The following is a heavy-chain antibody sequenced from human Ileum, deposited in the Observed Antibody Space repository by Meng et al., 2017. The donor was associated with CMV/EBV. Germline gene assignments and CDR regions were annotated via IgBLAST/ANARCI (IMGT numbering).Heavy chain of an antibody. J-gene: IGHJ5*02. Sequence: GESLKISCAASGFTFSNYWMTWVRQAPGEGLEWISAIRYNADNTFYKDSVKGRFTISRDNSRSTLYLQMNSLRVDDTAVYFCASSGAHFWSGFLAWGQGTLVTVSS. CDR3: ASSGAHFWSGFLA. CDR1: GFTFSNYW. V-gene: IGHV3-23*01. D-gene: IGHD3-3*01. CDR2: IRYNADNT.